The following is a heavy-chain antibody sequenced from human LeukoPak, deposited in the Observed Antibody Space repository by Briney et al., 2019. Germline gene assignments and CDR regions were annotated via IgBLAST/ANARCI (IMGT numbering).Heavy chain of an antibody. V-gene: IGHV3-48*03. CDR2: ISSSGSTI. Sequence: GGSLRLSCAASGFTFSSYEMNWVRQDPGKGLEWVSYISSSGSTIYYAESVKGRFTISRDNAKNSLYLQMNSLRAEDTAVYYCARDEVSFDIWGQGTMVTVSS. CDR3: ARDEVSFDI. CDR1: GFTFSSYE. J-gene: IGHJ3*02.